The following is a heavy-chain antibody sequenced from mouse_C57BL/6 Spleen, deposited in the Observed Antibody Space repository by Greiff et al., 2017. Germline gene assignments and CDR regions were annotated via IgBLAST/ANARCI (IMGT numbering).Heavy chain of an antibody. V-gene: IGHV1-55*01. CDR2: IYPGSGST. CDR1: GYTFTSYW. J-gene: IGHJ4*01. Sequence: QVQLQQPGAVLVKPGASVKMSCKASGYTFTSYWITWVKQRPGQGLEWIGVIYPGSGSTNYNEKFKGKATLTVDKSSSTAYMQLSSLTSEEAAVYYCAGRNSYAIAYWGQGTSVTVSA. CDR3: AGRNSYAIAY.